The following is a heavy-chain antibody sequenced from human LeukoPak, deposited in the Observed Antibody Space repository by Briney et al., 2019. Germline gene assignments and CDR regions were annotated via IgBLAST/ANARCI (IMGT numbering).Heavy chain of an antibody. V-gene: IGHV3-21*01. J-gene: IGHJ4*02. D-gene: IGHD6-19*01. Sequence: GGSLRLSCAASGFTFSDYSVNRVRQAPGKGLEWVSSISSSSSFIYYADSVKGRFTISRDNAKNSLYLQMNSLRAEDTTVYYCARGTIAVADPFDYWGQGTLVTVSS. CDR2: ISSSSSFI. CDR3: ARGTIAVADPFDY. CDR1: GFTFSDYS.